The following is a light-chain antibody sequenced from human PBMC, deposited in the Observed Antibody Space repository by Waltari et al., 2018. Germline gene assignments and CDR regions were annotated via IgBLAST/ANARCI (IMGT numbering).Light chain of an antibody. CDR2: EVN. CDR1: SSDVGRFTY. CDR3: SSYAGNNIYV. Sequence: QSALTQPPSASGSPGQSVTISCAGTSSDVGRFTYVSWVQQHPGKAPKLIIYEVNKRPCGVPYRFAGSKSGDTASLTVSGLQAEDEADYYCSSYAGNNIYVFGTATKVTVL. J-gene: IGLJ1*01. V-gene: IGLV2-8*01.